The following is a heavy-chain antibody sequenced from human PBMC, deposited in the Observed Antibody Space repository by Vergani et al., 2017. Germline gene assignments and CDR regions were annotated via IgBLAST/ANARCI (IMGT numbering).Heavy chain of an antibody. Sequence: QMQLQESGPGLVKPSETLSLTCGVSDSSVGRNSYWGWVRQPPGKSLEWIGSIFRSGTTSYNPSLRSRITMSIDVSRNMFSLNLTSVTAADTAMYYCVRQSAQQCSRVSCYVLKDFDSWGQGTPVTVSS. CDR3: VRQSAQQCSRVSCYVLKDFDS. CDR1: DSSVGRNSY. J-gene: IGHJ4*02. D-gene: IGHD2-2*01. V-gene: IGHV4-38-2*01. CDR2: IFRSGTT.